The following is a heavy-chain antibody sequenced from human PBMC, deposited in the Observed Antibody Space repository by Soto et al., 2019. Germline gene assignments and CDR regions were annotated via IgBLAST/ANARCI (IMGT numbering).Heavy chain of an antibody. D-gene: IGHD4-17*01. CDR1: GFTFSSYS. CDR2: ISRSGSGA. J-gene: IGHJ6*03. Sequence: PGGSLRLSCAASGFTFSSYSMNWVRQAPGKGLEWVSSISRSGSGAYPADSVKGRLTISRDNSKNTMYLEMNSLRAEDTAVYYCASAAHGDQYFMDVWGKGTTVTAP. V-gene: IGHV3-23*05. CDR3: ASAAHGDQYFMDV.